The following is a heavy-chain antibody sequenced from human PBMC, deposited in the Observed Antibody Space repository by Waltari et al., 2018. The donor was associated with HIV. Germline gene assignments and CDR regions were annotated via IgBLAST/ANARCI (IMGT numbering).Heavy chain of an antibody. V-gene: IGHV1-24*01. Sequence: QVQLVQSGAEVKKPGASVTVSCTVSGYTLTDFSMPWVRQAPGHGLEWMGGFDPEDGETIYAQKCQGRVTMTEDTSTDTAYMELSSLRSEDTAVYYCATPSSGWLNYFDYWGQGTLVTVSS. CDR1: GYTLTDFS. CDR3: ATPSSGWLNYFDY. J-gene: IGHJ4*02. CDR2: FDPEDGET. D-gene: IGHD6-19*01.